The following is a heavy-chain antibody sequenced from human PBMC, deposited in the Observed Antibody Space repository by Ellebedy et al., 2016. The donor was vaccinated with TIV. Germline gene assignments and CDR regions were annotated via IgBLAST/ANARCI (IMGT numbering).Heavy chain of an antibody. J-gene: IGHJ6*02. D-gene: IGHD3-10*01. CDR3: ARVRTMVRGVTGDYYYYGMDV. CDR1: GFNVSTFF. Sequence: GESLKISCTASGFNVSTFFMSWVRQAPGQGLEWVSAISGSGGSIYYADSVKGRFTISRDNAKNSLYLQMNSLRAEDTAVYYCARVRTMVRGVTGDYYYYGMDVWGQGTTVTVSS. CDR2: ISGSGGSI. V-gene: IGHV3-21*01.